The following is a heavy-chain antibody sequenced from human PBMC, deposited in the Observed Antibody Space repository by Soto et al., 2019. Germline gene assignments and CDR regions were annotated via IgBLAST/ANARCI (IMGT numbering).Heavy chain of an antibody. V-gene: IGHV3-7*01. CDR3: ASSLL. CDR2: IKGDGSEK. J-gene: IGHJ4*02. CDR1: GFTFSTYW. Sequence: EVQMVESGGGLVQPGGPLRLSGAASGFTFSTYWMYWVRQAPGKGLEWVANIKGDGSEKNYVDSVKGRFTISRDNAKNSLYLQMNSLRVEDTAVYYCASSLLRGQGTLVTVSS.